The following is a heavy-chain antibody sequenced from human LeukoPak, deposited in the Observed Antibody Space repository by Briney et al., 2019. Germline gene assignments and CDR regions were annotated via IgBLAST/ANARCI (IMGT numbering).Heavy chain of an antibody. J-gene: IGHJ5*02. Sequence: PSETLSLTCTVSGGSISSYYWSWIRQPAGKGLEWIGRIYTSGSTNYNPSLKSRVTMSVDTSKNQFSLKLSSVTAADTAVYYCARDSALSGQQLDDENWFDPWGQGTLVTVSS. CDR3: ARDSALSGQQLDDENWFDP. V-gene: IGHV4-4*07. D-gene: IGHD6-13*01. CDR2: IYTSGST. CDR1: GGSISSYY.